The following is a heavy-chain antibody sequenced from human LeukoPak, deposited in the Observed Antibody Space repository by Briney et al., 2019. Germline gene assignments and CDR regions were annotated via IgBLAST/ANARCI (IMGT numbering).Heavy chain of an antibody. CDR3: ARGLGDRLIRLFDP. Sequence: GGSLRLSCAASGFTFSSYAMSWLRQAPGKGLEWVSGISGSGDITYYADSVKGRFTMSRDNSKNTLYLQMNSLKAEDTALYFCARGLGDRLIRLFDPWGQGTLVTVSS. V-gene: IGHV3-23*01. D-gene: IGHD1-26*01. J-gene: IGHJ5*02. CDR1: GFTFSSYA. CDR2: ISGSGDIT.